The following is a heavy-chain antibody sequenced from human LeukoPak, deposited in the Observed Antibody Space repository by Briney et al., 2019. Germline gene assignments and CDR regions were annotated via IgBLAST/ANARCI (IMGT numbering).Heavy chain of an antibody. CDR2: IYSGGST. CDR3: ARGYYYDSSGYLIY. J-gene: IGHJ4*02. CDR1: GFTVSSNY. D-gene: IGHD3-22*01. Sequence: GGSLRLSCAASGFTVSSNYMSWVRQAPGKGLEWVSVIYSGGSTYYADSVKGRFTISRDNSKNTLYLQMNSLRAEDTAVYYCARGYYYDSSGYLIYWGQGTLVTVSS. V-gene: IGHV3-66*01.